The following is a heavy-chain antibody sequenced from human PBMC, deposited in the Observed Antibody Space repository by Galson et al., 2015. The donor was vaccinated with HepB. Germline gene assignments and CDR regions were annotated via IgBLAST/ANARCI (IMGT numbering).Heavy chain of an antibody. Sequence: SLRLSCAASGFILSSYGMSWVRQTPGKGLDWVSGISGSGDSTYYADSVKGRFTISRDNSKNMIYLQMNSLRAEDTAVYYCARDESGAVAGGKSDYWGQGTLVIVSS. D-gene: IGHD6-19*01. J-gene: IGHJ4*02. V-gene: IGHV3-23*01. CDR2: ISGSGDST. CDR3: ARDESGAVAGGKSDY. CDR1: GFILSSYG.